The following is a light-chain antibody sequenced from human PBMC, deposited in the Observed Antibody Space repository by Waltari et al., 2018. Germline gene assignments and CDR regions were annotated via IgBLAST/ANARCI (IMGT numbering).Light chain of an antibody. CDR1: ASDVGAYDF. CDR3: SSYTTSSAPGV. V-gene: IGLV2-14*03. Sequence: QSALTQPASVSGSPGQSITISCSGTASDVGAYDFVSCYQQHPGKDPSLIIYGGINLPSGISTRFSASTSGNTASLTISGLQAEDEADYYCSSYTTSSAPGVFGTGTRVTVL. J-gene: IGLJ1*01. CDR2: GGI.